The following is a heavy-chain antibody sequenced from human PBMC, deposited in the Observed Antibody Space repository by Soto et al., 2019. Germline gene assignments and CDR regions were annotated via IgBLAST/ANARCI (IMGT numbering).Heavy chain of an antibody. CDR1: GYTFTNYG. D-gene: IGHD5-18*01. J-gene: IGHJ4*02. Sequence: QVQLVQSGAEVREPGASVKVSYKASGYTFTNYGVSWVRQAPGQGLEWMGWIGGYKGNTNYAQKLHGRVTLTTDTSTSTAYMELRSMRSDDTDVYYCAPHTLDTGMPSGYWGQGTLVTVSS. CDR3: APHTLDTGMPSGY. CDR2: IGGYKGNT. V-gene: IGHV1-18*01.